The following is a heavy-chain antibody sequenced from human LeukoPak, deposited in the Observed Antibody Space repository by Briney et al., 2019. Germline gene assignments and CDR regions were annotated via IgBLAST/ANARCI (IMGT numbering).Heavy chain of an antibody. CDR1: GYTLTELS. J-gene: IGHJ3*02. Sequence: ASVKVSCKVSGYTLTELSMHWVRQAPGKGLEWMGGFDPEDGETIYAQKFQGRVTMTEDTSTDTAYMELGSLRSEDTAVYYCARARSRITFGGIRHAFDIWGQGTLVTVSS. CDR2: FDPEDGET. CDR3: ARARSRITFGGIRHAFDI. D-gene: IGHD3-16*01. V-gene: IGHV1-24*01.